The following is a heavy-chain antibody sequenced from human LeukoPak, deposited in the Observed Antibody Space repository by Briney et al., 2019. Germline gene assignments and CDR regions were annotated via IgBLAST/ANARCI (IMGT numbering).Heavy chain of an antibody. D-gene: IGHD5-18*01. CDR3: ARGYSYGYFY. CDR1: GGSFSGYY. J-gene: IGHJ4*02. Sequence: SETLSLACAVYGGSFSGYYWSWIRQPPGKGLEWIGEINHSGSTNYNPSLKSRVTISVDTSKNQFSLKLSSVTAADTAVYYCARGYSYGYFYWGRGTLVTVSS. V-gene: IGHV4-34*01. CDR2: INHSGST.